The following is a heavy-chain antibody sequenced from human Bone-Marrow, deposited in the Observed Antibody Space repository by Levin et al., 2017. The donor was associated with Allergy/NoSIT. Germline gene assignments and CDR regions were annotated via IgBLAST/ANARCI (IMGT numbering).Heavy chain of an antibody. CDR2: ISNDGSMK. J-gene: IGHJ5*01. CDR1: GLSFSNHG. D-gene: IGHD6-19*01. Sequence: GGSLRLSCAASGLSFSNHGMHWVRQAPGKGLEWVAFISNDGSMKDYADSVKGRFTISRDNSKDTLFLQMDSLRREDTGVYYCAKDRVAVAKWLLPRCFDSWGQGAVVIVSS. CDR3: AKDRVAVAKWLLPRCFDS. V-gene: IGHV3-30*18.